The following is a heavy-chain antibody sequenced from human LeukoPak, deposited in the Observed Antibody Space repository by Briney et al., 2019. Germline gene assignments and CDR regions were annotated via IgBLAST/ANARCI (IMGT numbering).Heavy chain of an antibody. J-gene: IGHJ3*01. CDR3: ARETHDALDR. V-gene: IGHV3-30*04. CDR2: ISFDGKNK. CDR1: GFSISGDA. Sequence: PGTSLRLSCTASGFSISGDAMHWVRQAPGKGLQWVADISFDGKNKYYADSVKGRFTISRDNSKNTLYLQMNSLRTDDTALFYCARETHDALDRWGPGTLVSVSS.